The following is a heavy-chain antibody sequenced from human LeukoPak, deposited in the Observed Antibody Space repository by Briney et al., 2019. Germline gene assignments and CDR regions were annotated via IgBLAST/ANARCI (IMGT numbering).Heavy chain of an antibody. CDR1: GYTFTGYY. V-gene: IGHV1-2*02. D-gene: IGHD2-2*01. Sequence: ASVKVSCKASGYTFTGYYMHWVRQAPGQGLEWMGWINPNSGGTNYAQKFQGRVTMTRDTSISTAYMELSRLRSDDTAVYYCAREDIVVVPAAIWWFDPWGQGTLVTVSS. CDR2: INPNSGGT. CDR3: AREDIVVVPAAIWWFDP. J-gene: IGHJ5*02.